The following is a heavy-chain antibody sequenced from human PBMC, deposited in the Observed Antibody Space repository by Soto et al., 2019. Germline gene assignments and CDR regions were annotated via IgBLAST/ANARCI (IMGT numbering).Heavy chain of an antibody. CDR1: GYTFTSYY. V-gene: IGHV1-46*01. D-gene: IGHD1-26*01. J-gene: IGHJ4*02. Sequence: ASVKVSCKASGYTFTSYYMHWVRQAPGQGLEWMGIINPSGGSTSYAQKLQGRVTMTRDTSTSTVYMELSSLRSEDTAVYYCARNSSPGELDYWGQGTLVTVSS. CDR2: INPSGGST. CDR3: ARNSSPGELDY.